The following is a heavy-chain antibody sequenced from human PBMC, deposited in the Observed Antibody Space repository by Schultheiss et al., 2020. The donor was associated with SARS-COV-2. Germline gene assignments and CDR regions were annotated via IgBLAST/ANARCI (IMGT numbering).Heavy chain of an antibody. CDR1: GYSFTTYW. CDR3: ARHVLWVARRLDEGMDV. Sequence: GGSLRLSCQGSGYSFTTYWIGWVRQMPGKGLEWMGVIYPGDSEIRYSPSFQGQVTISADKSITTAYLQWSSLKASDTAIYYCARHVLWVARRLDEGMDVWGQGTTVTVSS. V-gene: IGHV5-51*01. D-gene: IGHD3-16*01. J-gene: IGHJ6*02. CDR2: IYPGDSEI.